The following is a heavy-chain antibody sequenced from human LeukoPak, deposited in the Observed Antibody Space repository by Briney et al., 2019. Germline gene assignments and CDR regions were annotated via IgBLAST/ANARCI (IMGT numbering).Heavy chain of an antibody. J-gene: IGHJ6*03. CDR2: ITPNIGST. Sequence: ASVKVSCKASGDTFTSYYIHWMRQAPGQGLEWLGMITPNIGSTTYAQQFQGRITMTSDKSTSTVYMDLSSLRFEDTAVYFCARTEYHYYYMDVWGKGTTVTISS. CDR3: ARTEYHYYYMDV. V-gene: IGHV1-46*01. CDR1: GDTFTSYY.